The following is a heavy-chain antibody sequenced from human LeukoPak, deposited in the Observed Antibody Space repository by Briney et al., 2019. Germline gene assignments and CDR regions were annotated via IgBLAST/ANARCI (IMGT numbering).Heavy chain of an antibody. CDR3: AKAAAGSQHSYYYYYYLDV. CDR2: INPNSGGT. CDR1: GYTFTGYF. V-gene: IGHV1-2*02. Sequence: GASVKVSCKASGYTFTGYFTHWVRQAPGQGLEWMGWINPNSGGTNYVQKFQGRVTMTRDTSISTAYMELSRLRSDDTAVYYCAKAAAGSQHSYYYYYYLDVWGTGTTVTISS. D-gene: IGHD6-13*01. J-gene: IGHJ6*03.